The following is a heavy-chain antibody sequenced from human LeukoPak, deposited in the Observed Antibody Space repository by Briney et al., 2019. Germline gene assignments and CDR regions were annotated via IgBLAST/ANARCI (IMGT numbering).Heavy chain of an antibody. CDR1: GASISNYY. CDR2: FYYSGST. D-gene: IGHD6-13*01. CDR3: ARETKPSLGLSSSWYLDV. J-gene: IGHJ6*02. Sequence: SETLSLTCTVSGASISNYYWSWIRQPPGKGLEWVGYFYYSGSTSYNPSLKSRVTISVDTSKNQFSLKLSSVTAADTAVYYCARETKPSLGLSSSWYLDVWGQGTTVTVS. V-gene: IGHV4-59*01.